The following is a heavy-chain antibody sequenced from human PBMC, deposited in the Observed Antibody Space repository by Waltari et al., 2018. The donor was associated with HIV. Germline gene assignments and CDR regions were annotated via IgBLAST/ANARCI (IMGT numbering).Heavy chain of an antibody. CDR3: ARGGYGWLPDGY. CDR1: VLLLRSSA. D-gene: IGHD5-18*01. CDR2: ISYDGSNK. Sequence: QVQLVGAGGGVVQPGRSRRLSCAASVLLLRSSAIHWVRQAPGKGLEWVAVISYDGSNKYYADSVKGRFTISRDNSKNTLYLQMNSLRAEDTAVYYCARGGYGWLPDGYWGQGTLVTVPS. V-gene: IGHV3-30*14. J-gene: IGHJ4*02.